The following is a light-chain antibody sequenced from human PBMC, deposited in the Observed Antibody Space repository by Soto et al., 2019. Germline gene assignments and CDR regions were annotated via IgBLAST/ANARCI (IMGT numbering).Light chain of an antibody. CDR1: QSVSRN. CDR2: AAS. J-gene: IGKJ2*01. V-gene: IGKV3-15*01. Sequence: EIVMTQSPATLYVSPGERATLSCRASQSVSRNLAWYHQKPGQARRLLIYAASTMATGIPARFSGSGSGTEVTLTISSLQSEDFAVYYCQQYNNWPYTFGQGTKLEIK. CDR3: QQYNNWPYT.